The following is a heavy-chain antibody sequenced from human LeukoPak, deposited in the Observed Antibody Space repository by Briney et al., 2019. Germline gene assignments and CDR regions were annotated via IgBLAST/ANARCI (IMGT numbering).Heavy chain of an antibody. CDR3: AREGLYYDSSGYYYVDAFDI. D-gene: IGHD3-22*01. CDR2: IYYSGST. Sequence: SETLSLTCTVSGGSISSYYWSWIRQPPGKGLEWIGYIYYSGSTNYNPSLKSRVTISVDTSKNQFSLKPSSVTAADTAVYYCAREGLYYDSSGYYYVDAFDIWGQGTMVTVSS. CDR1: GGSISSYY. J-gene: IGHJ3*02. V-gene: IGHV4-59*01.